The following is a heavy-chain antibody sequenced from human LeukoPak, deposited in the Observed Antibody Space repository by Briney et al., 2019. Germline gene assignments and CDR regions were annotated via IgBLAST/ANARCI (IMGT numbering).Heavy chain of an antibody. D-gene: IGHD3-10*01. CDR1: GFTFSSYG. CDR2: ISYDGSNK. J-gene: IGHJ4*02. Sequence: GRSLRLSCAASGFTFSSYGMHWVRQAPGKGLEWVAVISYDGSNKYYADSVKGRFTISRDNSKNTLYLQMNSLRAEDTAVYYCAKASSVWFGELFPCPTDYWGQGTLVTVSS. CDR3: AKASSVWFGELFPCPTDY. V-gene: IGHV3-30*18.